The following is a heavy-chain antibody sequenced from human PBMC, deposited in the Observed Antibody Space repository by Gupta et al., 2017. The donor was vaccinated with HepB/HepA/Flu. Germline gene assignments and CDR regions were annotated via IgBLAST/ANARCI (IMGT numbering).Heavy chain of an antibody. CDR1: GYTFTSYN. CDR2: MNTNKGNT. CDR3: ARGLPADY. J-gene: IGHJ4*02. Sequence: QVQLVQSGAEVKKPGASVKVSCKASGYTFTSYNINWVRQATGQGLEWMAWMNTNKGNTGYAQKFQGRVTMTRDTSISTAYMELSSLRPEDTAVYYCARGLPADYWGQGTLVTVSS. V-gene: IGHV1-8*01.